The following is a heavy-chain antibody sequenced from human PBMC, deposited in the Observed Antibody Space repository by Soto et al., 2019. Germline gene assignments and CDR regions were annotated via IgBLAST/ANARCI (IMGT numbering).Heavy chain of an antibody. J-gene: IGHJ6*02. CDR2: INHSGST. Sequence: PSETLSLTCAVYGGSFSGYYWSWIRQPPGQGREWIGEINHSGSTNYNPSLKSRVTISVDTSKNQFSLKLSSVTAADTAVYYCARIGYYDSSGYWKGYYGMDVWGQGTTVTVSS. CDR3: ARIGYYDSSGYWKGYYGMDV. CDR1: GGSFSGYY. D-gene: IGHD3-22*01. V-gene: IGHV4-34*01.